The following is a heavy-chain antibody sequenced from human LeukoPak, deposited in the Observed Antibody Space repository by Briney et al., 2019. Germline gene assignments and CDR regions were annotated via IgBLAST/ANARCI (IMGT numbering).Heavy chain of an antibody. V-gene: IGHV3-74*01. Sequence: GGSLRLSCAASGFTFSSYWMHWVRQAPGKGLVWVSRINSDGSSTSYADSVKGRFTISRDNAKNTLYLQMNSLRAEDTAVYYCAKHPYGSGTYDAFDIWGQGTMVTVSS. CDR3: AKHPYGSGTYDAFDI. J-gene: IGHJ3*02. D-gene: IGHD3-10*01. CDR1: GFTFSSYW. CDR2: INSDGSST.